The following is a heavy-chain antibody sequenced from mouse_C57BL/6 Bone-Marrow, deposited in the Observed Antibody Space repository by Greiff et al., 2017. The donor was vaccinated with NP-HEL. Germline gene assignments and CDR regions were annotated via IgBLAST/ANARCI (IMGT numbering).Heavy chain of an antibody. J-gene: IGHJ3*01. CDR3: ARPVYYGYDAWFAY. V-gene: IGHV8-12*01. CDR2: IYWDDDK. D-gene: IGHD2-2*01. Sequence: QVTLKESGPGILQSSQTLSLTCSFSGFSLSTSGMGVSWIRQPSGKGLEWLAHIYWDDDKRYNPSLKSRLTISKDTSRNQVFLKITSVDTADTATYYCARPVYYGYDAWFAYWGQGTLVTVSA. CDR1: GFSLSTSGMG.